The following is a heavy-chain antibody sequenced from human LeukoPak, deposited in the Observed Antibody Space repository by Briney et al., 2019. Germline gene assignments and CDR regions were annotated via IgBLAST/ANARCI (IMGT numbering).Heavy chain of an antibody. CDR2: IIPIFGTA. J-gene: IGHJ4*02. CDR1: GGTFSSYA. D-gene: IGHD5-24*01. V-gene: IGHV1-69*13. CDR3: ARDGGDGYNDFDY. Sequence: SVKVTCKASGGTFSSYAISWVRQAPGQGLEWMGGIIPIFGTANYAQKFQGRVTITADESTSTAYKERSSLRSEDTAVYYCARDGGDGYNDFDYWGQGTLVTVSS.